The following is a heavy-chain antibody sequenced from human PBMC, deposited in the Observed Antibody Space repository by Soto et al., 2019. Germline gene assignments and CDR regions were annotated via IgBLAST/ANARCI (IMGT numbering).Heavy chain of an antibody. CDR3: AIDCSGGSCYPGMDV. CDR2: ISSSGYI. Sequence: PGGSLRLSCAASGFNFNSYTINWVRQAPGKRLEWLSSISSSGYIFSTDSVRGRFTISRDNAKNSVYLQINSLRAEDTAVYFCAIDCSGGSCYPGMDVWGQGTTATVSS. V-gene: IGHV3-21*01. J-gene: IGHJ6*02. D-gene: IGHD2-15*01. CDR1: GFNFNSYT.